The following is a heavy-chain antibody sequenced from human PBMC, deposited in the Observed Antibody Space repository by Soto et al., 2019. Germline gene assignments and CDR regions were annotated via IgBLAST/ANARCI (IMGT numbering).Heavy chain of an antibody. CDR1: GFTFNSYT. D-gene: IGHD6-13*01. CDR3: ERFGIATPGGLDY. CDR2: ISGSGGTT. Sequence: EVQLLESGGGLVQPGGSLRLSCAASGFTFNSYTMSWVRQAPGKGLEWVSSISGSGGTTYYAGSVKGRFTISRDNSKNTLYLEMNNPRAEDTAVYYCERFGIATPGGLDYWGQGTLVTVSS. J-gene: IGHJ4*02. V-gene: IGHV3-23*01.